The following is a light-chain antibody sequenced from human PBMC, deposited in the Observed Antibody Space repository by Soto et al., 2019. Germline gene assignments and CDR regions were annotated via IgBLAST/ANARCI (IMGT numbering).Light chain of an antibody. CDR1: SSDVGGYNY. CDR3: SAYTSTSTLYV. Sequence: QSVLTQPASVSGSPGQSITISCTGTSSDVGGYNYVSWYQQHPGKAPKLMIYDVSNRPSGVSNRFSGSKSGNTASLTISGLQDEDEADYYCSAYTSTSTLYVFATGNKVTVL. V-gene: IGLV2-14*01. CDR2: DVS. J-gene: IGLJ1*01.